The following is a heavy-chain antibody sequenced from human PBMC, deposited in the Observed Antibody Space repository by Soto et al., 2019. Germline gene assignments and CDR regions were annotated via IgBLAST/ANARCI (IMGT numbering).Heavy chain of an antibody. CDR3: ARGDYGDKYDAFDI. D-gene: IGHD4-17*01. CDR2: INPNSGGT. V-gene: IGHV1-2*04. CDR1: GYTFTGYY. J-gene: IGHJ3*02. Sequence: ASVKVSCKASGYTFTGYYMHWVRQAPGQGLEWMGWINPNSGGTNYAQKFQGWVTMTRDTSISTAYMELSRLRSDDTAVYYCARGDYGDKYDAFDIWGQGTMVTVSS.